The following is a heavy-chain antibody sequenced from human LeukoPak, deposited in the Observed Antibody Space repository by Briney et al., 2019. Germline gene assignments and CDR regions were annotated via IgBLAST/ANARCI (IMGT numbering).Heavy chain of an antibody. J-gene: IGHJ6*02. CDR2: ISGSGDNT. V-gene: IGHV3-23*01. CDR3: GGAKFYYYGMDV. Sequence: GGSLRLSCAASGLTFSSYAMTWVRQAPGQGLEWVSTISGSGDNTHYEDSVEGRLTISRDNSKNPLYLQMNSLRVEDTAVYYCGGAKFYYYGMDVWGQGTTVTVSS. CDR1: GLTFSSYA. D-gene: IGHD1-26*01.